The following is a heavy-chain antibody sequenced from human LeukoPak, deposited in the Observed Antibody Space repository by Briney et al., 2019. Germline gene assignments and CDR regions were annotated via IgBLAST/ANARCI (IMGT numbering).Heavy chain of an antibody. CDR1: GVSFSGYY. CDR2: INHSGST. D-gene: IGHD3-10*01. V-gene: IGHV4-34*01. Sequence: SETLSLTCAVYGVSFSGYYWSWLRQPPGKGLEWVGEINHSGSTNYNPSLKSRVTISVDTSKNQFSLKLSSVTAADTAVYYCARGSGPYGSGSYYSYWGQGTLVTVSS. CDR3: ARGSGPYGSGSYYSY. J-gene: IGHJ4*02.